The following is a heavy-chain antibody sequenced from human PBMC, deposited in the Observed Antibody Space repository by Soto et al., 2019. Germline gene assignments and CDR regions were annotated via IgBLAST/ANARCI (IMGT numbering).Heavy chain of an antibody. CDR1: GFTFSFFA. CDR2: ITWNSATK. Sequence: PGGSLRLSCAASGFTFSFFAMSWVRQAPGKGPEWVSGITWNSATKNYAESVQGRFTISRDNAKKSLYLQMDSLRAEDTALYYCAKDQRGSFLVGWFDSWGQGTPVTVSS. V-gene: IGHV3-9*01. D-gene: IGHD1-26*01. J-gene: IGHJ5*01. CDR3: AKDQRGSFLVGWFDS.